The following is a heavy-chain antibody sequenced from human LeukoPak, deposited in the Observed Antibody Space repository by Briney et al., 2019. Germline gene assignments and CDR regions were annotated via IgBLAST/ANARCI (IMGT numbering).Heavy chain of an antibody. CDR3: ARGVGVVPAAFSNTVKNWFDP. J-gene: IGHJ5*02. V-gene: IGHV1-69*01. Sequence: GRSLRLSCAASGGTFSSYAISWVRQAPGQGLEWMGGIIPIFGTANYAQKFQGRVTITADESTSTAYMELSSLRSEDTAVYYCARGVGVVPAAFSNTVKNWFDPWGQGTLVTVSS. D-gene: IGHD2-2*01. CDR1: GGTFSSYA. CDR2: IIPIFGTA.